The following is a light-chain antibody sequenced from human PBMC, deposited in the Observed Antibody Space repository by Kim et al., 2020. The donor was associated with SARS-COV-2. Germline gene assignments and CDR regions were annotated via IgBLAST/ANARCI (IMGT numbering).Light chain of an antibody. CDR1: QSISNY. CDR2: AAS. CDR3: QQSRSTPLT. J-gene: IGKJ4*01. V-gene: IGKV1-39*01. Sequence: SYSGGDGVTITCRTSQSISNYLNWYQQKPGKAPNLLIYAASSLQSSVPSRFSGTGSGTDFTLTISSLQPEDFATYFCQQSRSTPLTFGGGTKVEI.